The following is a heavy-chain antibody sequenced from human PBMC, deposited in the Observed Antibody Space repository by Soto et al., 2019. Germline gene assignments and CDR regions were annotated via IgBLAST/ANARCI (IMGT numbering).Heavy chain of an antibody. Sequence: SETLSLTCAVYGGSFSGYYWSWIRQPPGKGLEWIGEINHSGSTNYNPSLKSRVTISVDTSKNQFSLKLRAVTAADTAVYYCAREPNIYDFWSGYYRHGMDVWGQGTTVTVSS. CDR1: GGSFSGYY. CDR3: AREPNIYDFWSGYYRHGMDV. D-gene: IGHD3-3*01. CDR2: INHSGST. V-gene: IGHV4-34*01. J-gene: IGHJ6*02.